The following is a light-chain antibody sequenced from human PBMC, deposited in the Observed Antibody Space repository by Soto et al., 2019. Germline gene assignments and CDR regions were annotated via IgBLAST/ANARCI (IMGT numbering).Light chain of an antibody. Sequence: EIMWTKSPGPLSLPHGERATLSCGASQSLSSSYLAWYQQKPGQAPRLLIYGASSRATGIPDRFSGSGSGTDFTLTISRLEPEDFAVYYCQQYGSSLITFGQGRRLEIK. CDR2: GAS. CDR3: QQYGSSLIT. CDR1: QSLSSSY. J-gene: IGKJ5*01. V-gene: IGKV3-20*01.